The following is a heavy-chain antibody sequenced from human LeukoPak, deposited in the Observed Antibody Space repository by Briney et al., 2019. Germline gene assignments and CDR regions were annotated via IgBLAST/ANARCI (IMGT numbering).Heavy chain of an antibody. CDR1: GGSISSYY. V-gene: IGHV4-59*01. J-gene: IGHJ4*02. Sequence: SETLSLTCTVSGGSISSYYWSWIRQPPGKGLEWIGYIYYSGSTNYNPSLKSRVTTSVDTSKNQFSLKLSSVTAADTAVYYCARASIYYDILTGYYRGSATFDYWGQGTLVTVSS. CDR3: ARASIYYDILTGYYRGSATFDY. CDR2: IYYSGST. D-gene: IGHD3-9*01.